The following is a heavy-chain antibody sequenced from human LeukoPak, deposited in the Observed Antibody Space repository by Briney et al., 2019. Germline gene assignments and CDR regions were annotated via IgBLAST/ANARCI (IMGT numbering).Heavy chain of an antibody. D-gene: IGHD2-2*01. CDR3: ARSNQLLGNFDY. Sequence: PSETLSLTCTVPGDSISSSSYYWGWIRQPPGKGLEWIGSIYYSGSTYYNPSLKSRVTISVDTSKNQFSLKLSSLTAADTAVYYCARSNQLLGNFDYWGQGTLVTVSS. CDR1: GDSISSSSYY. V-gene: IGHV4-39*01. CDR2: IYYSGST. J-gene: IGHJ4*02.